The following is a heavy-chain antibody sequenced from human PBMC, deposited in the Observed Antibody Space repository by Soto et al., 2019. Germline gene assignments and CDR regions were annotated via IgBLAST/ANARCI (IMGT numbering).Heavy chain of an antibody. Sequence: PAGSLRLSCAASGYTVSSTYMSWVRQAQGKGLEWVSVIYSGGSTYYADSVKGRFTISRDNSKNTLYLQMNSLRAEDTAVYYCAREMTLVDCGGDCLDYWGQGTLVTVSS. CDR2: IYSGGST. D-gene: IGHD2-21*01. CDR3: AREMTLVDCGGDCLDY. V-gene: IGHV3-53*01. CDR1: GYTVSSTY. J-gene: IGHJ4*02.